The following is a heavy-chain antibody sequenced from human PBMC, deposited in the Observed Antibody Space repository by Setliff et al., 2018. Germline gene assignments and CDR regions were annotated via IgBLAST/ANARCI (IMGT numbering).Heavy chain of an antibody. CDR1: TFTFSKYA. Sequence: GESLKISCAASTFTFSKYAVTWVRQAPGKGLQWVASIGASGHNTYYADFVKGRFTISRDNSGNTLYLLMNSLRGEDTASYYCARDPNGDYVGAIDPWGQGILVTVSS. J-gene: IGHJ5*02. V-gene: IGHV3-23*01. CDR3: ARDPNGDYVGAIDP. D-gene: IGHD4-17*01. CDR2: IGASGHNT.